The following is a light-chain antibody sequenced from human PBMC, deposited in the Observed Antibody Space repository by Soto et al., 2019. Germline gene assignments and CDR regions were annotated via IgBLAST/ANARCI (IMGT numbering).Light chain of an antibody. Sequence: GRAPKLVIYEVTNRPSGISNRFSGSKSGNTASLTISGLQAEDEADYYCSSYTSSSTRVFGTGTKVTVL. CDR3: SSYTSSSTRV. CDR2: EVT. J-gene: IGLJ1*01. V-gene: IGLV2-14*01.